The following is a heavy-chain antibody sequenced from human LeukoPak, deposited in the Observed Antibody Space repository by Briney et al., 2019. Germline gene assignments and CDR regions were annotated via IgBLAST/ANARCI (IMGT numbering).Heavy chain of an antibody. CDR3: ARDSQVVPYYYYYMDV. D-gene: IGHD2-2*01. CDR2: INPNSGGT. V-gene: IGHV1-2*02. Sequence: ASVKVSCKASGYTFTGYYMHWVRQAPGQGLEWMGWINPNSGGTNYAQKFQGRVTMTRDMSISTAYMELSRLRSDDTAVYYCARDSQVVPYYYYYMDVWGKGTTVTISS. CDR1: GYTFTGYY. J-gene: IGHJ6*03.